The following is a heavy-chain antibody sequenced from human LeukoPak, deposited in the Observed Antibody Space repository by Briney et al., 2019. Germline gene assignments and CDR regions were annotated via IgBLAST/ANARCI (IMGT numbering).Heavy chain of an antibody. CDR3: ARSRYYYDSIGYYEYDY. CDR1: GFTSSSYA. V-gene: IGHV3-23*01. CDR2: ISVSGGST. J-gene: IGHJ4*02. Sequence: GGSLRLSCAASGFTSSSYAMSWVRQAPGKGLEWVSTISVSGGSTYYADSVKGRFTISRDNSKNTLYLQMNSLRAEDTAVYYCARSRYYYDSIGYYEYDYWGQGTLVTVSS. D-gene: IGHD3-22*01.